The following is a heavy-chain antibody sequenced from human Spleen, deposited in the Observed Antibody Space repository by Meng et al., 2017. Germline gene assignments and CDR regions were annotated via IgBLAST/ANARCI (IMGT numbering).Heavy chain of an antibody. Sequence: SETLSLTCVVSGGSFSDYYWSWIRQPPGKGLEWIGEINHSGSTNYNPSLKSRVTVSVDTPKKQFYLKLSSVTAADTAVFYCARGTYYYDSSGYHLDYWGQGTLVTVSS. CDR1: GGSFSDYY. CDR2: INHSGST. D-gene: IGHD3-22*01. V-gene: IGHV4-34*01. J-gene: IGHJ4*02. CDR3: ARGTYYYDSSGYHLDY.